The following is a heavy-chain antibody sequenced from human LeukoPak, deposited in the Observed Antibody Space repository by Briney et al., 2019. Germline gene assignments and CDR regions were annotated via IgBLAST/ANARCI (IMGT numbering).Heavy chain of an antibody. Sequence: PSETLSLTCAVYGGSFSGYYWSWIRQPPGKGLEWIGEINHSGSTNYNPSLKSRVTISVDTSKNQFSLKLSSVTAADTAVYYCARDLGIAARPGYWGQGTLVTVSS. J-gene: IGHJ4*02. CDR3: ARDLGIAARPGY. D-gene: IGHD6-6*01. CDR2: INHSGST. V-gene: IGHV4-34*01. CDR1: GGSFSGYY.